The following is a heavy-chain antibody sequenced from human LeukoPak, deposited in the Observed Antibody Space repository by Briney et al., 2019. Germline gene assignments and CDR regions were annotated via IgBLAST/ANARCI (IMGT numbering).Heavy chain of an antibody. CDR2: ISVYNGNT. J-gene: IGHJ4*02. CDR3: ARSDVWGELHLDY. V-gene: IGHV1-18*01. CDR1: GYTFTSYA. Sequence: ASVKVSCKASGYTFTSYAMHWVRQAPGQRLEWMGWISVYNGNTYYAQKLQGRGTMTTDRSTSTAYMELRSLTSDDTAVYYCARSDVWGELHLDYWGQGTLVTVSS. D-gene: IGHD3-16*01.